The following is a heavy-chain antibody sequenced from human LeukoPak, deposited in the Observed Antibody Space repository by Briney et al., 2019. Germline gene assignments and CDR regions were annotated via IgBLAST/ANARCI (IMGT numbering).Heavy chain of an antibody. D-gene: IGHD2-2*02. J-gene: IGHJ4*02. V-gene: IGHV3-21*01. CDR3: AGKYCSSTSCHNY. CDR1: GFTFSSYS. Sequence: GGSLRLSCAASGFTFSSYSMNWVRGAPGKGLEWFSSISSSSSYIYYAESVKGRLTITRDNANNSLYLQRNSLRAEYTAVYYCAGKYCSSTSCHNYWGKGTLVTVPS. CDR2: ISSSSSYI.